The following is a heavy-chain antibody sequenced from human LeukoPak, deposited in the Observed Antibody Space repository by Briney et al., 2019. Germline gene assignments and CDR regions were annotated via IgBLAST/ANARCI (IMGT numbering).Heavy chain of an antibody. J-gene: IGHJ5*02. CDR3: AREWKEGYDYVWGSYNWFDP. CDR2: INHSGST. Sequence: PSETLSLTCAVYGGSFSGYYWSWIRQPPGKGLEWIGEINHSGSTNYNPSLKSRVTISVDTSKNQFSLKLSSVTAADTAVYYCAREWKEGYDYVWGSYNWFDPWGQGTLVTVSS. CDR1: GGSFSGYY. D-gene: IGHD3-16*01. V-gene: IGHV4-34*01.